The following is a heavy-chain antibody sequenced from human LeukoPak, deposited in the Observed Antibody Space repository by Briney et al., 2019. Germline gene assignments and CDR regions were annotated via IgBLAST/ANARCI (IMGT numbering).Heavy chain of an antibody. Sequence: SETLSLTCTVSGGSMRSYYWSWIRQPPGKGLEWIGEINHSGSTNYNPSLKSRVTISVDTSKNQFSLKLSSVTAADTAVYYCAVAVAGTPSYYYYGMDVWGQGTTVTVSS. J-gene: IGHJ6*02. CDR2: INHSGST. D-gene: IGHD6-19*01. CDR1: GGSMRSYY. CDR3: AVAVAGTPSYYYYGMDV. V-gene: IGHV4-34*01.